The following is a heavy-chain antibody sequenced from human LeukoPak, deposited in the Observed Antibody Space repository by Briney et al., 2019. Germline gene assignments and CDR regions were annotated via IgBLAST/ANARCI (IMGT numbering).Heavy chain of an antibody. Sequence: GGSLRLSCVASGFTFSNYWMHWVRQVPGKGPVWVSHISDDGSSTGYADSVKGRFTISRDNAKNTLYLQMDSLRAEDTAVYYCTRETVVVATASLGYWGLGTLVTVSS. J-gene: IGHJ4*02. D-gene: IGHD2-2*01. V-gene: IGHV3-74*01. CDR2: ISDDGSST. CDR3: TRETVVVATASLGY. CDR1: GFTFSNYW.